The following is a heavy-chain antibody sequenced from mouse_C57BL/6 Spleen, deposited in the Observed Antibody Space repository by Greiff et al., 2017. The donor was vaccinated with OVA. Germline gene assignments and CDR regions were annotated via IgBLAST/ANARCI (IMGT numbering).Heavy chain of an antibody. V-gene: IGHV1-80*01. Sequence: VQLQQSGAELVKPGASVKISCKASGYAFRSYCMKWVKQRPGNGLEWIGQIFPGDGDTHYNGKFKGKATLTADKSSSTAYMQLSSLTSEDSAVYFCARPYYGSSPWYFDVWGTGTTVTVSS. CDR2: IFPGDGDT. D-gene: IGHD1-1*01. CDR1: GYAFRSYC. CDR3: ARPYYGSSPWYFDV. J-gene: IGHJ1*03.